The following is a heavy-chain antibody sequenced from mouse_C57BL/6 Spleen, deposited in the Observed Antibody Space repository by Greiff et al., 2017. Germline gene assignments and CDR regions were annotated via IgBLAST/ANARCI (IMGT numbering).Heavy chain of an antibody. CDR1: GFTFSDYG. CDR2: ISSGSSTI. J-gene: IGHJ2*01. CDR3: ARAPYSNYYFDY. Sequence: EVKVVESGGGLVKPGGSLKLSCAASGFTFSDYGMHWVRQAPEKGLEWVAYISSGSSTIYYADTVKGRFTISRDNAKNTLFLQMTSLRSEDTAMYYCARAPYSNYYFDYWGQGTTRTVSS. D-gene: IGHD2-5*01. V-gene: IGHV5-17*01.